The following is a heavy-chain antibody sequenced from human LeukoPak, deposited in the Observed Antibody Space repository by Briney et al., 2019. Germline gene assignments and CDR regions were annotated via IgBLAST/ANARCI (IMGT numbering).Heavy chain of an antibody. D-gene: IGHD4-17*01. CDR1: GYTFTSYD. J-gene: IGHJ5*02. V-gene: IGHV1-8*01. Sequence: RASVKVSCKASGYTFTSYDINWVRQATGQGIEWMGWMSPNSDNTGYAQKFQGRVTFTRDTSLSTAYMELRSLTSEDTAVYYCARDYGASSGWFDAWGQGTLVTVSS. CDR2: MSPNSDNT. CDR3: ARDYGASSGWFDA.